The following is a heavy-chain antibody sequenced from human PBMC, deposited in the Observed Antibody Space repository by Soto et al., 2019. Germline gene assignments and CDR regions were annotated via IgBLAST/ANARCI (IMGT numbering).Heavy chain of an antibody. V-gene: IGHV4-59*01. CDR1: GGSISSYY. CDR3: AKDPYSGYFLRVDY. Sequence: SETLSLTCTVSGGSISSYYWSWIRQPPGKGLEWIGYIYYSGSTNYNPSLKSRVTISVDTSKNQFSLKLSSVTAADTAVYYCAKDPYSGYFLRVDYWGHGTLVTVSS. CDR2: IYYSGST. D-gene: IGHD5-12*01. J-gene: IGHJ4*01.